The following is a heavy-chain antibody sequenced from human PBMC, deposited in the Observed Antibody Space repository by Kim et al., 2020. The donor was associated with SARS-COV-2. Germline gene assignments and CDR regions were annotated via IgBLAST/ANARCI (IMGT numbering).Heavy chain of an antibody. V-gene: IGHV3-7*01. CDR3: SRDLDV. J-gene: IGHJ6*04. Sequence: KQDGSEKYYVDSVKGRFTVSRDNDENSLYLQMNSLRAEDTAVYYCSRDLDVWGKGAAVTVSS. CDR2: KQDGSEK.